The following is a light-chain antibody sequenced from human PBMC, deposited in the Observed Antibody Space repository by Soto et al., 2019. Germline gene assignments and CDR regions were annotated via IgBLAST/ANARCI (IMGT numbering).Light chain of an antibody. V-gene: IGKV3-20*01. CDR3: QQYYASPLT. CDR1: QTLSTNS. Sequence: EIVLTQSPGTLSLSPGERATLSCRASQTLSTNSLAWYQQRLGQTPRLLIYAASTRDTDIPDRFNGSGSGTDFARTISRLEPEDFALYYCQQYYASPLTFGPGTKVDVK. CDR2: AAS. J-gene: IGKJ3*01.